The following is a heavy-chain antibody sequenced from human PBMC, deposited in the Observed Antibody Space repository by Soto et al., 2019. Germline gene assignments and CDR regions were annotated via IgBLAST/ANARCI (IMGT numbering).Heavy chain of an antibody. CDR3: AIDRIAAPFSLFDP. V-gene: IGHV1-69*13. Sequence: ASVKVSCKASGGTFSSYAISWVRQAPGQGLEWMGGIIPIFGTANYAQKFQGRVTITADESTSTAYMELSSLRSEDTAVYYCAIDRIAAPFSLFDPWGQGTLVTVSS. CDR2: IIPIFGTA. J-gene: IGHJ5*02. D-gene: IGHD6-6*01. CDR1: GGTFSSYA.